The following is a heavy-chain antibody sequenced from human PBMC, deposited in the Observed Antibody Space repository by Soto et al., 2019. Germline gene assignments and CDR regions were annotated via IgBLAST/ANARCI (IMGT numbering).Heavy chain of an antibody. J-gene: IGHJ3*02. Sequence: GGSLRLSCAAAGFAFSTYAMTWVRQAPGKGLEWVSVISGSGGSSYYAASVKGRFTISRDNSNNTLSLQMHILRVEDTAVYFCAKGGYYSLFDIWGQGTMVTVSS. CDR3: AKGGYYSLFDI. V-gene: IGHV3-23*01. D-gene: IGHD3-16*01. CDR2: ISGSGGSS. CDR1: GFAFSTYA.